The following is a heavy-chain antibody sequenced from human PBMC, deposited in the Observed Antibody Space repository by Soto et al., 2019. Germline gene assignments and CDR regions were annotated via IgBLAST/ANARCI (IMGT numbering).Heavy chain of an antibody. CDR3: ARVSAGLFDY. D-gene: IGHD6-13*01. CDR2: IYYSGST. Sequence: SLTCTVSGGSISSYYWSWIRQPPGKGLEWIGYIYYSGSTNYNPSLKSRVTISVDTSKNQFSLKLSSVTAADTAVYYCARVSAGLFDYWGQGTLVTVSS. J-gene: IGHJ4*02. V-gene: IGHV4-59*01. CDR1: GGSISSYY.